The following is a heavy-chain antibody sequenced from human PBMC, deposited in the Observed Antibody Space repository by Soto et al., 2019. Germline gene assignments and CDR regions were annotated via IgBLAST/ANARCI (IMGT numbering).Heavy chain of an antibody. V-gene: IGHV5-51*01. CDR3: ARQKGVYSYGYQDY. Sequence: PGESLKIACKGSGYSFTSYWIGWVLHMPGKGLEWMGIIYPGDSDTRYSPSFQGQVTISADKSISTAYLQWSSLKASDTAMYYCARQKGVYSYGYQDYWGQGTLVTVSS. D-gene: IGHD5-18*01. J-gene: IGHJ4*02. CDR2: IYPGDSDT. CDR1: GYSFTSYW.